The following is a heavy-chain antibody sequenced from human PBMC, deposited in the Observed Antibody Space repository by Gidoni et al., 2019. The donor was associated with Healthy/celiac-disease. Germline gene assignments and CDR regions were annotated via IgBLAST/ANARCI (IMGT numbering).Heavy chain of an antibody. Sequence: QVQLQQWGAGLLKPSETLSLTCAVYGGSFSGYYWSWIRQPPGKGLEWIGEINHSGSTNYNPSLKSRVTISVDTSKNQFSLKLSSVTAADTAVYYCSRSLMTTVVTPHAFDIWGQGTMVTVSS. CDR2: INHSGST. J-gene: IGHJ3*02. D-gene: IGHD4-17*01. V-gene: IGHV4-34*01. CDR3: SRSLMTTVVTPHAFDI. CDR1: GGSFSGYY.